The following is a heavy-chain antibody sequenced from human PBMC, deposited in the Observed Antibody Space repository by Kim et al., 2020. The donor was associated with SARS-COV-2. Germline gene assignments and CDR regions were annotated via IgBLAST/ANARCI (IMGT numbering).Heavy chain of an antibody. J-gene: IGHJ4*02. CDR1: GFTFNNYW. Sequence: GGSLRLSCAASGFTFNNYWMNWVRQTPGKGLEWVANIHPHGGEAYYVDSVKGRFTISRDNDKNSLYLQMNGLRAGDTAVYYCVRDAHRGGDYDYWGQGTLVIVSS. D-gene: IGHD3-10*01. CDR3: VRDAHRGGDYDY. V-gene: IGHV3-7*01. CDR2: IHPHGGEA.